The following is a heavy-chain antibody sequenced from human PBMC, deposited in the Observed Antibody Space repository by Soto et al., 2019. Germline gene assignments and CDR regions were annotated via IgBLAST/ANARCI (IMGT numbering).Heavy chain of an antibody. CDR2: INPSGGST. CDR1: GYTFTSYY. V-gene: IGHV1-46*03. D-gene: IGHD3-22*01. Sequence: ASVKVSCKASGYTFTSYYMHWVRQAPGQGLEWMGIINPSGGSTSYAQKFQGRVTMARDTSTSTVYMELSSLRSEDTAVYYCARARLFHNWFDPWGQGTLVTVSS. J-gene: IGHJ5*02. CDR3: ARARLFHNWFDP.